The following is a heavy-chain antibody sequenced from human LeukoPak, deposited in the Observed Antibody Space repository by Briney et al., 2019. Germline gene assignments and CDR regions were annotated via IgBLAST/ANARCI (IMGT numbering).Heavy chain of an antibody. V-gene: IGHV3-53*01. CDR3: AARILGGYGMDV. D-gene: IGHD3-16*01. J-gene: IGHJ6*02. Sequence: GGSLRLSCAASGFTVSSSYMSWVRQPPGKGLEWVSVIYSAGSTYYADSVKGRFTISRDNSKSTLSLQMNSLRAEDTAVYYCAARILGGYGMDVWGQGTTVTVSS. CDR2: IYSAGST. CDR1: GFTVSSSY.